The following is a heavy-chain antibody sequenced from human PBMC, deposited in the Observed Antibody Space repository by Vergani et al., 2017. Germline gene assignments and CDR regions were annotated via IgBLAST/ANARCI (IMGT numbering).Heavy chain of an antibody. V-gene: IGHV5-51*01. Sequence: EVQLVQSGAEVKKPGESLRISCKGSGYSFTSYWISWVRQMPGKGLEWMGIIYPGDSDTRYSPSFQGQVTISADKSISTAYLQWSSLKASDTAMYYCARGVVVVPVAPAEYFQHWGQGTLVTVSS. CDR2: IYPGDSDT. CDR1: GYSFTSYW. J-gene: IGHJ1*01. D-gene: IGHD2-2*01. CDR3: ARGVVVVPVAPAEYFQH.